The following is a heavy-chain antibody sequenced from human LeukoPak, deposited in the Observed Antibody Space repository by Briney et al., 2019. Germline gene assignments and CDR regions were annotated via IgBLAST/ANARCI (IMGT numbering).Heavy chain of an antibody. CDR3: ALVVVAAMDY. CDR2: ISYDGSNK. Sequence: GGSLRLSCAASGFTFSSYAMHWVRQAPGKGLEWVAVISYDGSNKYYADSVKGRFTISRDNSKNTLHLQMNSLRAEDTAVYYCALVVVAAMDYWGQGTLVTVSS. J-gene: IGHJ4*02. V-gene: IGHV3-30-3*01. D-gene: IGHD2-15*01. CDR1: GFTFSSYA.